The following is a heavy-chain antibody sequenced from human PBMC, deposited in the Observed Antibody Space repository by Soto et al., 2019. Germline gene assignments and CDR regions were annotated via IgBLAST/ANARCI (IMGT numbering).Heavy chain of an antibody. J-gene: IGHJ4*02. D-gene: IGHD3-22*01. V-gene: IGHV3-23*01. CDR3: AKDDGVPYSYATSGYSTFDS. Sequence: PGGSLRLSCAASGFTFSSYAMNWVRQAPGKGLEWVSGISGSGGSTYYADSVKGRFTISRDNSKNTLYLQMNSLRAEDTAVYYCAKDDGVPYSYATSGYSTFDSWGQGTFVTVSS. CDR2: ISGSGGST. CDR1: GFTFSSYA.